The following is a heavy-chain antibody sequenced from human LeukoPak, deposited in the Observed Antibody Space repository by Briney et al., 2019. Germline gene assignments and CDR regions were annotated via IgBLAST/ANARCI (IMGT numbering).Heavy chain of an antibody. CDR2: INPNSGGT. CDR1: GYTFTGYY. V-gene: IGHV1-2*02. J-gene: IGHJ3*02. Sequence: ASVKASCKASGYTFTGYYMHWVRQAPGQGLEWMGWINPNSGGTNYAQKFQGRVTMTRDTSISTAYMELSRLRSDDTAVYYCAIERMATDAFDIWGQGTMVTVSS. D-gene: IGHD5-24*01. CDR3: AIERMATDAFDI.